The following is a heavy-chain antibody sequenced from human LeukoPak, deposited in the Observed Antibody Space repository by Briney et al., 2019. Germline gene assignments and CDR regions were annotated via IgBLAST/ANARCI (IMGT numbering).Heavy chain of an antibody. CDR3: ASRPETNSAEFGVDY. CDR2: IYTSGST. J-gene: IGHJ4*02. CDR1: GGSISGYY. Sequence: KPSETLPLTCSVSGGSISGYYWSWIRQPAGKGLEWIGRIYTSGSTNYNPSLKSRLTMSVDTSKNQISLKLTSVTAADTAVYYCASRPETNSAEFGVDYWGQGTLVTVSS. D-gene: IGHD3-10*01. V-gene: IGHV4-4*07.